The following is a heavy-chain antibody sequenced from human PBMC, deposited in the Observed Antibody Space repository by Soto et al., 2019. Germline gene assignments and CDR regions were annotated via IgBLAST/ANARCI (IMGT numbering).Heavy chain of an antibody. D-gene: IGHD3-9*01. CDR2: ISAYNGNT. CDR3: ARDYYDILTGQETRDY. J-gene: IGHJ4*02. CDR1: GYTFTSYG. V-gene: IGHV1-18*01. Sequence: QVQLVQSGAEVKKPGASVKVSCEASGYTFTSYGISWVRQTPGQGLEWMGWISAYNGNTNYAQKLQGRVTMTTDTSTSTAYMELRSLRSDDTAVYYCARDYYDILTGQETRDYWGQGTLVTVSS.